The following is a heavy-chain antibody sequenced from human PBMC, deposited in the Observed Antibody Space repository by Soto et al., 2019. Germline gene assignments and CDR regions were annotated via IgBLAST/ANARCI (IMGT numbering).Heavy chain of an antibody. D-gene: IGHD2-15*01. CDR2: INHSGST. V-gene: IGHV4-34*01. Sequence: QVQLQQWGAGLLKPSETLSLTCAVYGGSFSGYYWSWIRQPPGKGLEWLWEINHSGSTNYNPSLKTXIXISXDTSKNXXSLELSSVTDTDTAVYYXXXXXYCSGGSCYFDYAXXXWGXXTXVTXSS. CDR3: XXXXYCSGGSCYFDYAXXX. J-gene: IGHJ6*04. CDR1: GGSFSGYY.